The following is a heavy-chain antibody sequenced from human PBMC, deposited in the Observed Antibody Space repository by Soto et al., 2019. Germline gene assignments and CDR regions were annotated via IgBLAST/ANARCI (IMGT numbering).Heavy chain of an antibody. CDR3: ARAPVGMDSINFFDH. V-gene: IGHV4-30-4*01. CDR2: IYNGGRT. J-gene: IGHJ4*02. Sequence: PSETLSLTCTVSGDSISSDGYHWSWIRQSPGKGLAWIGYIYNGGRTFYRPPLESRINMSLDATKNSYSLRLTSVTAADTAVYYCARAPVGMDSINFFDHWGQGILVTVSS. D-gene: IGHD2-8*01. CDR1: GDSISSDGYH.